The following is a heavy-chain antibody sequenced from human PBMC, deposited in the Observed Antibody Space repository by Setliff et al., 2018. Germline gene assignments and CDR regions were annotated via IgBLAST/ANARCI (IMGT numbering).Heavy chain of an antibody. V-gene: IGHV1-24*01. CDR3: ATNSGGNTIDAFDI. Sequence: ASVKVSCKVSGYRLIEVSMHWVRQAPGKGLEWMGGFDPEDSETIYAQKFQGRVTMTEDTSTDTAYMELSSLRSEDTAVYYCATNSGGNTIDAFDIWGQGTMVTV. CDR2: FDPEDSET. D-gene: IGHD2-15*01. J-gene: IGHJ3*02. CDR1: GYRLIEVS.